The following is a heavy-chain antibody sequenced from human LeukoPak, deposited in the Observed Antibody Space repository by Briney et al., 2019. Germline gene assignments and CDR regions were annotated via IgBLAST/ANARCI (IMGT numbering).Heavy chain of an antibody. J-gene: IGHJ6*02. CDR3: ARDFGRTSDWQPRLYYGMDV. Sequence: PGGSLRLSCAASGFTFKSYTMNWVRQAPGKGLEWVSSITSSLSYISYADSVKGRFTISRDNAKNSLSLQMNSLRAEDTAVYYCARDFGRTSDWQPRLYYGMDVWGQGTTVTASS. D-gene: IGHD2-2*01. CDR1: GFTFKSYT. CDR2: ITSSLSYI. V-gene: IGHV3-21*01.